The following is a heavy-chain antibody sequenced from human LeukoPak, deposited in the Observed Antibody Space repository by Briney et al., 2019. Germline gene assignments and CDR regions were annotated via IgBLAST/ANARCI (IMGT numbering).Heavy chain of an antibody. CDR3: ARDLEARILYFIPPDQ. J-gene: IGHJ4*02. D-gene: IGHD2-8*01. CDR1: GYTFTSYG. CDR2: ISAYNGNT. Sequence: ASVKVSCKASGYTFTSYGISWVRQAPGQGLEWMGWISAYNGNTNYAQKLQGRVTMTTDTSTSTAYMELRSLRSDDTAVYYCARDLEARILYFIPPDQWGQGTLVTVSS. V-gene: IGHV1-18*01.